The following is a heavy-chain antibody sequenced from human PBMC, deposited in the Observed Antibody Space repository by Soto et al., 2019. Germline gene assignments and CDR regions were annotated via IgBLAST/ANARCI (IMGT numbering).Heavy chain of an antibody. V-gene: IGHV3-30-3*01. Sequence: PGGSLRLSCAASGFTFSSYAMHWVRQAPGKGLEWVAVISYDGSNKYYADSVKGRFTISRDNSKNTLYLQMNSLRAEDTAVYYCARADPYCSGGSCSHFDYWGQGTLVTVSS. CDR3: ARADPYCSGGSCSHFDY. CDR2: ISYDGSNK. J-gene: IGHJ4*02. CDR1: GFTFSSYA. D-gene: IGHD2-15*01.